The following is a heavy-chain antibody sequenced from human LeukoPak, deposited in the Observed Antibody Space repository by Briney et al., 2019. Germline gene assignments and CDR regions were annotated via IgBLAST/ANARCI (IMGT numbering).Heavy chain of an antibody. Sequence: ASVTVSCKVSGYTLTELSMHWVRQAPGKGLEWMGGFDPEDGETIYAQKFQGRVTMTEDTSTDTAYMELSSLRSEDTAVYYCATTSDHGIGHHVAFDIWGQGTMVTVSS. CDR2: FDPEDGET. V-gene: IGHV1-24*01. CDR3: ATTSDHGIGHHVAFDI. J-gene: IGHJ3*02. CDR1: GYTLTELS. D-gene: IGHD1-1*01.